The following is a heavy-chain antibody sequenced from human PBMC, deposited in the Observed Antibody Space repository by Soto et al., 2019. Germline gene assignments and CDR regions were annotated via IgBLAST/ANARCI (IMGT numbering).Heavy chain of an antibody. CDR2: IYYSGST. D-gene: IGHD3-22*01. Sequence: SETLSLTCTVSGVSISSYYWSWIRQPPGKGLEWIGDIYYSGSTNYNPSLKSRVTISVDTSKNQFSLKLSSVTAADTAVYYCARGGTYYYDSSGYYYHLDYWGQGTLVNVSS. J-gene: IGHJ4*02. CDR3: ARGGTYYYDSSGYYYHLDY. CDR1: GVSISSYY. V-gene: IGHV4-59*01.